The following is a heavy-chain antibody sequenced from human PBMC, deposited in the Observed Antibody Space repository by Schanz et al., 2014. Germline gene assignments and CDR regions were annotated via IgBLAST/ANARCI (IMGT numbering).Heavy chain of an antibody. CDR2: IGGSGDST. CDR1: GFTFSNHA. V-gene: IGHV3-23*01. D-gene: IGHD3-10*01. CDR3: AKDQGSYGSGSYSYFDY. J-gene: IGHJ4*02. Sequence: EVQLLESGGGLVQPGGSLRLSCAASGFTFSNHALSWVRQAPGKGLEWVSGIGGSGDSTHYADSVKGRFIISRDNSKNTLYLQMNSVRAEDTAVYYCAKDQGSYGSGSYSYFDYWGQGTLATVSS.